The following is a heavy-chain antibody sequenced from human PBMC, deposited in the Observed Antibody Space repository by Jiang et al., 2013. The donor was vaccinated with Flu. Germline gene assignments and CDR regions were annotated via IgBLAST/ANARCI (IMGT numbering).Heavy chain of an antibody. V-gene: IGHV5-51*01. Sequence: LVESGAEVKKPGESLKISCKGSGYSFTSYWIGWVRQMPGKGLEWMGIIYPGDSDTRYSPSFQGQVTISADKSISTAYLQWSSLKASDTAMYYCAKQRGEYDILTGQYYYGMDVWGQGTTVTVSS. CDR3: AKQRGEYDILTGQYYYGMDV. CDR1: GYSFTSYW. CDR2: IYPGDSDT. D-gene: IGHD3-9*01. J-gene: IGHJ6*02.